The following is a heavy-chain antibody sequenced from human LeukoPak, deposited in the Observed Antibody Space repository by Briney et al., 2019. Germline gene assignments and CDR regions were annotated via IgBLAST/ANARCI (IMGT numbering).Heavy chain of an antibody. J-gene: IGHJ4*02. CDR1: GFTFNTYA. D-gene: IGHD2-8*01. V-gene: IGHV3-23*01. Sequence: PGGSLRLSCAASGFTFNTYAMSRVRQAPGKGLEWVSVIGGSGGSIYYADSVKGQFTISRDASKNMLFLQVNSLRAEDTAVYYCAKDHCTNGVCRFDYWGQGTLVTVSS. CDR2: IGGSGGSI. CDR3: AKDHCTNGVCRFDY.